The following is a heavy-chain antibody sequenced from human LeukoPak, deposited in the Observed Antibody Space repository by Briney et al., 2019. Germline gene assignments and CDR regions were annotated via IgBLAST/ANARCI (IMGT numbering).Heavy chain of an antibody. CDR1: GDSISSRNW. V-gene: IGHV4-4*02. J-gene: IGHJ4*02. Sequence: SETLSLTYAVSGDSISSRNWWNWVRQPPGKGLDWIGEISHGGSTKYNPSLKNRVTISKDNSKNEFSLKLNSVTAADTAVYYCARSAGWWSLDYWGQGALVTVSA. D-gene: IGHD2-8*02. CDR3: ARSAGWWSLDY. CDR2: ISHGGST.